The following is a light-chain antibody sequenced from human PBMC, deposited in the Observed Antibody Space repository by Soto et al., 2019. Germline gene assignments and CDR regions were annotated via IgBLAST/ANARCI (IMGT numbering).Light chain of an antibody. CDR3: QQYSNWPPIT. Sequence: VTTQSPATLSVYPGERVTLTCRASQSVSSNLAWYQQKPGQAPRLLIYGASTRATGIPARFSGSGSGTEFTLTISSLQSEDFAVYYCQQYSNWPPITFGQGTRLEIK. J-gene: IGKJ5*01. CDR1: QSVSSN. V-gene: IGKV3-15*01. CDR2: GAS.